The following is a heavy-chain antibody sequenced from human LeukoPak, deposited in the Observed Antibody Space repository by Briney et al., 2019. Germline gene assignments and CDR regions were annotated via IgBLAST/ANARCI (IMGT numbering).Heavy chain of an antibody. Sequence: ASVKVSCKASGYTFTGYYMHWVRQAPGQGLEWMGRINPNSGGTNYAQKFQRRVTMTRDTSISTAYMELSRLRSDDTAVYYCASYSSSWLINDYWGQGTLVTVPS. J-gene: IGHJ4*02. CDR2: INPNSGGT. V-gene: IGHV1-2*06. CDR1: GYTFTGYY. D-gene: IGHD6-13*01. CDR3: ASYSSSWLINDY.